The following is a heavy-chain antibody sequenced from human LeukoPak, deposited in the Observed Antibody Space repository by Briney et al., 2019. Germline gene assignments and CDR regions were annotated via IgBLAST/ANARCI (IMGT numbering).Heavy chain of an antibody. CDR1: GFTFSSYA. V-gene: IGHV3-30-3*01. CDR2: ISYDGSNK. J-gene: IGHJ4*02. Sequence: GRSLRLSCAASGFTFSSYAMYWVRQAPGKGLEWVAVISYDGSNKYYADSVKGRFTISRDNSKNTLYLQMNSLRAEDTAVYYCARVSYYDSTTFDYWGQGTLVTVSS. D-gene: IGHD3-22*01. CDR3: ARVSYYDSTTFDY.